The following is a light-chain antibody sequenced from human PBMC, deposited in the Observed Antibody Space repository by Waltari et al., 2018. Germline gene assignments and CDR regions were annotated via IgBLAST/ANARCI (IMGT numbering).Light chain of an antibody. CDR2: GAS. CDR3: LQRSNWPLT. V-gene: IGKV3-15*01. J-gene: IGKJ4*01. Sequence: EIVMTQSPATLSLSPGERATLSCRASQSVSSNLAWYQQKPGQAPRLLIYGASSRATGIPDRFSDSGSGTDFTLTISSLEPEDVAVYYCLQRSNWPLTFGGGTKVEIK. CDR1: QSVSSN.